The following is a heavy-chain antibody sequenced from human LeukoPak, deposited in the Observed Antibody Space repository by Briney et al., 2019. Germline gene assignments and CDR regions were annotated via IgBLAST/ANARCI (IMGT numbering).Heavy chain of an antibody. D-gene: IGHD6-6*01. V-gene: IGHV1-46*01. Sequence: GASVKVSCKASGYTFTRYYMHWVRQAPGQGLEWMGIINPSSGSISYAQKFRGRVTLTRDTSTNTVYMELSSLRSEDTAMYYCARDRDEYSSSSLDYWGQGTLVTVSS. J-gene: IGHJ4*02. CDR1: GYTFTRYY. CDR3: ARDRDEYSSSSLDY. CDR2: INPSSGSI.